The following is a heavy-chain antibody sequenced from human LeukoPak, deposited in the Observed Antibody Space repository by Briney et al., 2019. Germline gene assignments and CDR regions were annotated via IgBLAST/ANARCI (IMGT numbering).Heavy chain of an antibody. CDR1: GGSISGNY. D-gene: IGHD6-13*01. Sequence: SETLSLTCDVSGGSISGNYWSWIRQPAGKGLEWIGRVHTSGSTNYNPSLKSRVTLSQDTSKNQFYLRLTSVTAADTAVYYCARDRVAAAGSYYYYYYMDVWGKGTTVTVSS. V-gene: IGHV4-4*07. CDR3: ARDRVAAAGSYYYYYYMDV. J-gene: IGHJ6*03. CDR2: VHTSGST.